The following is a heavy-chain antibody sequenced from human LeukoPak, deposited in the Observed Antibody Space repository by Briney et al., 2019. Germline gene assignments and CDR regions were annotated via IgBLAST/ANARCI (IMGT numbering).Heavy chain of an antibody. CDR1: GFTFSDYY. J-gene: IGHJ4*02. CDR3: AREVLAAADCFFDY. Sequence: GGSLRLSCAASGFTFSDYYMSWIRQAPGKGLEWVSYISSSGSTIYYADSVKGRFTISRDNAKNSLYLQMNSLRAEDTAVYYCAREVLAAADCFFDYWGQGTLVTVSS. D-gene: IGHD6-13*01. V-gene: IGHV3-11*01. CDR2: ISSSGSTI.